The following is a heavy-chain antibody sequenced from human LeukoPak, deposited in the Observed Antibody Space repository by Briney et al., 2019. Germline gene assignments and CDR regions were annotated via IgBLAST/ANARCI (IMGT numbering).Heavy chain of an antibody. CDR3: ARWARDYFDY. D-gene: IGHD1-26*01. CDR1: EFTFSSYW. CDR2: IKQDGSEK. J-gene: IGHJ4*02. V-gene: IGHV3-7*01. Sequence: GGSLRLSCAASEFTFSSYWMSWVRQAPGKGLEWVANIKQDGSEKYYVDSVKGRFTISRDNAKNSLYLQMNSLRAEDTAVYYCARWARDYFDYWGQGTLVTVSS.